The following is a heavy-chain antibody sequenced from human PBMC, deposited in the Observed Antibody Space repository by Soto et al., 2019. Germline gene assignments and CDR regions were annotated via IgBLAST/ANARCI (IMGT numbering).Heavy chain of an antibody. CDR1: GYSVSSNSAA. CDR2: TYYRSRWYN. Sequence: SQTLSLTCVISGYSVSSNSAAWNWIRQSPSRGLEWLGRTYYRSRWYNDYAVSVRSRVTVNADTSENQFSLHLNSVTPEDTAVYYCAGPSSLQWYYMDVWDKGTTVTVSS. J-gene: IGHJ6*03. D-gene: IGHD6-19*01. V-gene: IGHV6-1*01. CDR3: AGPSSLQWYYMDV.